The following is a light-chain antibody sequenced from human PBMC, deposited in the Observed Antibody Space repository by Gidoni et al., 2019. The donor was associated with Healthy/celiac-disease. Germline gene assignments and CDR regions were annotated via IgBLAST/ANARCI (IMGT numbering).Light chain of an antibody. CDR2: QDT. V-gene: IGLV3-1*01. CDR3: QAWDSSTYYV. J-gene: IGLJ1*01. CDR1: KLGNKY. Sequence: SYELTQPTSVSVSAGQTASITCSGDKLGNKYACWYQQKPGQSPVLVIYQDTKRPSGIPERFSGSNSGNTATLTISGTQAMDEADYYCQAWDSSTYYVFGTGTKVTVL.